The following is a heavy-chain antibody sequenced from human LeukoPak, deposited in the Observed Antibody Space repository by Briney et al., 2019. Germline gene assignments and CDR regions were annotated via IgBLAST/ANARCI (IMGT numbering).Heavy chain of an antibody. CDR3: ARDLLTMVRGVTGAIFDY. D-gene: IGHD3-10*01. J-gene: IGHJ4*02. Sequence: SETXXLTXTXXGYSISSGYYWGWSRRPPGKGLEWIGSIFHIVTPYYNPSLNRRVTISLHTSKTQFSLKLSSVTAADTAVYYCARDLLTMVRGVTGAIFDYWGQGTLVTVSS. V-gene: IGHV4-38-2*02. CDR1: GYSISSGYY. CDR2: IFHIVTP.